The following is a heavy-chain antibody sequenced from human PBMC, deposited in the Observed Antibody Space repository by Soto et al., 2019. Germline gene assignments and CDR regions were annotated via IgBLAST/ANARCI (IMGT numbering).Heavy chain of an antibody. Sequence: QVQLQESGPGLVKPSQTLSLTCTVSGGSISSGGTGSYWTWIRQLPGKGLEWIGYIYYTGNTYYNPSLKSRPTISIDTPENQFSLKLTSVTAAATAVYFCASGHDAYKVRYWGQGTLVTVSS. D-gene: IGHD1-1*01. V-gene: IGHV4-31*03. CDR1: GGSISSGGTGSY. J-gene: IGHJ4*02. CDR2: IYYTGNT. CDR3: ASGHDAYKVRY.